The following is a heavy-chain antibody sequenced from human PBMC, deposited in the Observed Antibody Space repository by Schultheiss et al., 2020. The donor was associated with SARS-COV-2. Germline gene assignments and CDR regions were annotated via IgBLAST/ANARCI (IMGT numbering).Heavy chain of an antibody. Sequence: SETLSLTCSVSGGSIRSYYWSWIRQHPGKGLEWIGYINYSGSTYYNPSLKSRVTISADTSKNQLSLNLSSVTAADTAVYYCARDSDYNRGNYYYYYYMDVWGKGTTVTVSS. CDR1: GGSIRSYY. CDR2: INYSGST. V-gene: IGHV4-59*01. CDR3: ARDSDYNRGNYYYYYYMDV. J-gene: IGHJ6*03. D-gene: IGHD4-11*01.